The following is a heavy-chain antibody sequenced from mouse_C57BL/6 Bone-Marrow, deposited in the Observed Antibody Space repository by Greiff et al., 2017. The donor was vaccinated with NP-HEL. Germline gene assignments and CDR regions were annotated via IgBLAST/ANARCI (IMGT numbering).Heavy chain of an antibody. CDR2: IYPRSGNT. V-gene: IGHV1-81*01. D-gene: IGHD1-1*02. CDR3: ARTYGAY. Sequence: VKLMESGAELARPGASVKLSCKASGYTFTSYGISWVKQRTGQGLEWIGEIYPRSGNTYYNEKFKGKATLTADKSSSTAYMELRSLTSEDSAVYFCARTYGAYWGQGTLVTVSA. J-gene: IGHJ3*01. CDR1: GYTFTSYG.